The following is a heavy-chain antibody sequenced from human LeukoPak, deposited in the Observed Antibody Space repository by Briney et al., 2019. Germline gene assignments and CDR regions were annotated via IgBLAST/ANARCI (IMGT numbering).Heavy chain of an antibody. CDR2: IHSGGNT. J-gene: IGHJ4*02. D-gene: IGHD6-19*01. Sequence: GGSLRLSCAASGLTVRSNYMGWVRQAPGKGLEWVSVIHSGGNTYYADSVKGRFTISRDNSRNTMDLQMNSLRAEDTAVYYCARCDSSRRNGIDYWGQGTLVTVSS. CDR1: GLTVRSNY. CDR3: ARCDSSRRNGIDY. V-gene: IGHV3-53*01.